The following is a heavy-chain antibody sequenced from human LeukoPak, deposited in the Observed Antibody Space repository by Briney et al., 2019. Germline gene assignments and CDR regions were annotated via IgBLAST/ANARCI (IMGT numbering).Heavy chain of an antibody. Sequence: GGSLRLSCAASGFTVSSNYMSWVRQAPGKGLEWVSVIYSGGSTYYADSVKGRFTISRDNSKNTLYLQMNSLRAEDTAVYYCARDGTFYGDPAWFDYWGQGTLVTVSS. J-gene: IGHJ4*02. CDR2: IYSGGST. V-gene: IGHV3-53*01. CDR1: GFTVSSNY. CDR3: ARDGTFYGDPAWFDY. D-gene: IGHD4-17*01.